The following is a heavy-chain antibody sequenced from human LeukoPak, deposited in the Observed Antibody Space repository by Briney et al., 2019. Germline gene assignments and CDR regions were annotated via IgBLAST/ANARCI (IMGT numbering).Heavy chain of an antibody. CDR1: GGSISGYF. CDR2: IHTIET. Sequence: SETLSLTCTISGGSISGYFGTWIRQASGKGLEWIGYIHTIETKYNPSLQSRVSMSIDTSKNQFSLNLRSVTAADTAVYYCARGLRDEERYYKYYYMDVWGKRTTVTVSS. D-gene: IGHD3-22*01. V-gene: IGHV4-4*09. J-gene: IGHJ6*03. CDR3: ARGLRDEERYYKYYYMDV.